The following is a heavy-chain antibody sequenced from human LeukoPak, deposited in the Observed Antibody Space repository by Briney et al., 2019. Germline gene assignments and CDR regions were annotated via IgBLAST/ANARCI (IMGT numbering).Heavy chain of an antibody. CDR2: TYYRSKWYN. Sequence: SQTLPLTCAISGDRLSSNTAAWNWIRQSPSRGLEWLGRTYYRSKWYNAYAESVKSRITINRDTSKNQFSLQLNSVTPEDTAVYYCARGPGRLDPWGQGTLVTVSS. CDR1: GDRLSSNTAA. V-gene: IGHV6-1*01. CDR3: ARGPGRLDP. J-gene: IGHJ5*02.